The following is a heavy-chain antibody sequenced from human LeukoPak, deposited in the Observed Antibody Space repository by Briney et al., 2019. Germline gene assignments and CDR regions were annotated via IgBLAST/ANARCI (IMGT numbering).Heavy chain of an antibody. J-gene: IGHJ5*02. CDR3: ARDRGIVGSRALA. CDR2: IRYDGSNK. V-gene: IGHV3-30*02. Sequence: GGSLRLSCAASGFTFSSYGMHWVRQAPGKGLEWVTFIRYDGSNKYYADSVKGRFTISRDNAKNSLYLQMNSLRAEDTAVYYCARDRGIVGSRALAWGQGTLVTVSS. D-gene: IGHD1-26*01. CDR1: GFTFSSYG.